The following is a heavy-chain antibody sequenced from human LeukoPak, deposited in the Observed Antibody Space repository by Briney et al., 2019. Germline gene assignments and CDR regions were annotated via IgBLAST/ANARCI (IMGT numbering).Heavy chain of an antibody. D-gene: IGHD2-2*01. J-gene: IGHJ4*02. CDR1: GYTFTGYY. CDR2: INPNSGGT. V-gene: IGHV1-2*02. Sequence: ASVKVSCKASGYTFTGYYMHWVRQAHGQGLEWMGWINPNSGGTNYAQKFQGRVTMTRDTSISTAYMELSRLRSDGTAVYYCARWGPLGYCSSTSCPPRSNFDYWGQGTLVTVSS. CDR3: ARWGPLGYCSSTSCPPRSNFDY.